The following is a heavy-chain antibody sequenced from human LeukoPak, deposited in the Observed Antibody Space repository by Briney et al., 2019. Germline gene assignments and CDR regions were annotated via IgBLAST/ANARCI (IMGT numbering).Heavy chain of an antibody. V-gene: IGHV3-23*01. CDR2: ISGSGGST. CDR3: AKESCSSTSCYYYYYYMDV. J-gene: IGHJ6*03. CDR1: GFTFSSYA. Sequence: GGSLRLSCAASGFTFSSYAMSWVSQAPGKGLEWVSAISGSGGSTYYADSVKGRFTISRDNSKNTLYLQMNSLRAEDTAVYYCAKESCSSTSCYYYYYYMDVWGKGTTVIVSS. D-gene: IGHD2-2*01.